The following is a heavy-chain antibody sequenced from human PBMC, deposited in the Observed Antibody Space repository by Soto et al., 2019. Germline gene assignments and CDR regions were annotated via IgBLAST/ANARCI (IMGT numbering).Heavy chain of an antibody. CDR1: GLTFTTSA. V-gene: IGHV3-30-3*01. Sequence: QVQLVESGGGVVQPGRSLRLSCAASGLTFTTSAMHWVRQAPGKGLEWVASISFDAFNKYYADSVKGRFTISRDDSKNTVYLQMNSLTVEDTAVYYCAKDVRRVVRGIDYWGQGTPVTVSS. CDR3: AKDVRRVVRGIDY. CDR2: ISFDAFNK. J-gene: IGHJ4*02. D-gene: IGHD3-10*01.